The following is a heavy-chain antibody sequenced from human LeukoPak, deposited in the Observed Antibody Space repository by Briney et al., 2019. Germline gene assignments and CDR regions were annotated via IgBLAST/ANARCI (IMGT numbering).Heavy chain of an antibody. V-gene: IGHV1-24*01. J-gene: IGHJ4*02. CDR3: ATDISQDNWNYANYFDY. D-gene: IGHD1-7*01. Sequence: ASVKVSCKVSGYTLTELSMHWVRQAPGKGLEWMGGFDPEDGETIYAQKFQGRVTMTEDTSTDTAYMELSSLRSEDTAVYYCATDISQDNWNYANYFDYWGQGTLVTVSS. CDR1: GYTLTELS. CDR2: FDPEDGET.